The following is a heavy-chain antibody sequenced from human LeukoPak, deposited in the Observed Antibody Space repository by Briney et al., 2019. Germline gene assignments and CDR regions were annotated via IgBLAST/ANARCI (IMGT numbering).Heavy chain of an antibody. D-gene: IGHD4-23*01. Sequence: GRSLRLSCAASGFTFTAYALHWVRQAPGKGLEWVALISFDGSNKYYADSVKGRFTIPRDNSNNTLYLQMNSLRADDTAVYYCARDPDYGGNGRLGFEYWGQGTLVTVSS. CDR1: GFTFTAYA. CDR3: ARDPDYGGNGRLGFEY. J-gene: IGHJ4*02. CDR2: ISFDGSNK. V-gene: IGHV3-30-3*01.